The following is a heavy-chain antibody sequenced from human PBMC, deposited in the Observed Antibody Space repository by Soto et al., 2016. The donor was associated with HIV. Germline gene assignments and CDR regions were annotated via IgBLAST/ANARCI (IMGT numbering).Heavy chain of an antibody. CDR2: ISFDGSNK. CDR3: AKDPLWEGPIAVAEYYFDY. V-gene: IGHV3-30*04. D-gene: IGHD6-19*01. Sequence: VQLVESGGGVVQPGRSLRLSCAASGFTFRSYAMHWVRQAPGKGLEWVAVISFDGSNKYYADSVKGRFTISRDNSKNTLYLQMNSLRAEDTAVYYCAKDPLWEGPIAVAEYYFDYWGQGTLGHR. CDR1: GFTFRSYA. J-gene: IGHJ4*02.